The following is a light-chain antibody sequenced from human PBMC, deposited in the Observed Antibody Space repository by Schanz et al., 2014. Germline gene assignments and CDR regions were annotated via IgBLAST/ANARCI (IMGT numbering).Light chain of an antibody. Sequence: VLTQSPGTLSLSPGERATLSCWASQSVRTNSLAWYQQKPGQPPRLLVYAASIRATGIPDRFSGSGSGTDFTLTISRLEPEDFAVYYCQQRKKWPITFGQGTRLEIK. CDR3: QQRKKWPIT. V-gene: IGKV3D-20*02. J-gene: IGKJ5*01. CDR2: AAS. CDR1: QSVRTNS.